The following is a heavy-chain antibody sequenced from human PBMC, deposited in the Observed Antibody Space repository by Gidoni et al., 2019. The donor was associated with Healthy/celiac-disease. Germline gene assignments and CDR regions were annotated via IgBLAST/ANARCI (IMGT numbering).Heavy chain of an antibody. CDR2: INHSGST. J-gene: IGHJ4*02. Sequence: QVQLQQWGAGLLKPSETLSLTCAVYGGSFSGYYWSWIRQPPGKGLEWIGEINHSGSTNYNPSLKSRVTISVDTSKNQFSLKLSSVTAADTAVYYCARGVVGATVGYWGQGTLVTVSS. D-gene: IGHD1-26*01. V-gene: IGHV4-34*01. CDR1: GGSFSGYY. CDR3: ARGVVGATVGY.